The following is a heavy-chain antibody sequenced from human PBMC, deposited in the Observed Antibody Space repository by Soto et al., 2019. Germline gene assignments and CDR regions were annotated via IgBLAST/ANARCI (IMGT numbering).Heavy chain of an antibody. J-gene: IGHJ4*02. CDR1: GFVFRTYG. Sequence: QVQLVESGGGVVQPGRSLRLSCATSGFVFRTYGLHWVRQAPGRGPEWVAVISYDGTNKHYADSVQGRFTISRDNSKNTLYLQMNSLRSEDTAVYYCARDLVEMGTMKGDYWGQGTLVTVSS. CDR2: ISYDGTNK. V-gene: IGHV3-30-3*01. CDR3: ARDLVEMGTMKGDY. D-gene: IGHD1-1*01.